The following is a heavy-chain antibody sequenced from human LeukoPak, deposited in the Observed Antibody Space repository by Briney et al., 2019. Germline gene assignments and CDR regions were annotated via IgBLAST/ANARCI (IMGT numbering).Heavy chain of an antibody. J-gene: IGHJ6*02. V-gene: IGHV1-69*13. CDR3: ARANPIAAAGDYYYGMDV. Sequence: SVKVSCKASGYNFISYGISWVRQAPGQGLEWMGGIIPIFGTANYAQKFQGRVTITADESTSTAYMELSSLRSEDTAVYYCARANPIAAAGDYYYGMDVWGQGTTVTVSS. CDR2: IIPIFGTA. D-gene: IGHD6-13*01. CDR1: GYNFISYG.